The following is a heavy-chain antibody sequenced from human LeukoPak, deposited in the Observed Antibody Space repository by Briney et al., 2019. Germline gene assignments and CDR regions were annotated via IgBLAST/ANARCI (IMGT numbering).Heavy chain of an antibody. V-gene: IGHV4-61*08. CDR1: GGSVGSAGYY. Sequence: HSETLSLTCSVSGGSVGSAGYYWSWIRQPPGGGLEWIGYIYYIRNTNYNPSLKSRVTMSLDPSKNEFSLRLNSVTAADTAVYYCARTQSQSGSYRYYFGYWGQGTLVTVSS. J-gene: IGHJ4*02. CDR3: ARTQSQSGSYRYYFGY. CDR2: IYYIRNT. D-gene: IGHD1-26*01.